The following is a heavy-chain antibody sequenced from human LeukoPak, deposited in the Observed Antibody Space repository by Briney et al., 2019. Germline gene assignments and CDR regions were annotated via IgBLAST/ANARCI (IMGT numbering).Heavy chain of an antibody. CDR2: ISAYNGNT. D-gene: IGHD3-9*01. Sequence: VSVKVSCKASGYTFTSYGISWVRQAPGQGLEWMGWISAYNGNTNYAQKLQGRVTMTTDTSTSTAYMELRSLRSDDTAVYYCARDRRLYYDILTGYYRELDAFDIWGQGTMVTVSS. J-gene: IGHJ3*02. CDR3: ARDRRLYYDILTGYYRELDAFDI. CDR1: GYTFTSYG. V-gene: IGHV1-18*01.